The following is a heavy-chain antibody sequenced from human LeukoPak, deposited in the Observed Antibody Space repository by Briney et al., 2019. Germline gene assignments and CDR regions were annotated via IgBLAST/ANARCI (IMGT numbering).Heavy chain of an antibody. D-gene: IGHD3-22*01. V-gene: IGHV3-30-3*01. J-gene: IGHJ4*02. Sequence: PGGSLRLSCAASGFTFSSYAMHWVRQAPGKGLEWVAVISYDGSNKYYADSVKGRFTISRDNSKNTLYLQMNSLRAEDTAVYYCARPMLIVVVSPSGFDYWGQGTLVTVSS. CDR1: GFTFSSYA. CDR2: ISYDGSNK. CDR3: ARPMLIVVVSPSGFDY.